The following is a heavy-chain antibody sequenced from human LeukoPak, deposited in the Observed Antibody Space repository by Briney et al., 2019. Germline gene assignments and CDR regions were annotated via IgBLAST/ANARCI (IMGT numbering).Heavy chain of an antibody. V-gene: IGHV4-59*01. Sequence: PETLSLTCTVSGGSISSYYWSWIRQPPGKGLEWIGYIYYSGSTNYNPSLKSRVTISVDTSKNQFSLKLSSVTAADTAVYYCARDLGITGTDYYYYMDVWGKGTTVTVSS. CDR3: ARDLGITGTDYYYYMDV. J-gene: IGHJ6*03. D-gene: IGHD1-20*01. CDR1: GGSISSYY. CDR2: IYYSGST.